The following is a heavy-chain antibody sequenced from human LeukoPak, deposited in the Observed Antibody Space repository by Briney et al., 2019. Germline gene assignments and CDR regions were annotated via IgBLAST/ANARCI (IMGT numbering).Heavy chain of an antibody. V-gene: IGHV1-69*04. CDR3: ARGYYDILTGYLGGSWFDP. CDR1: GGTFSSYA. J-gene: IGHJ5*02. D-gene: IGHD3-9*01. Sequence: GASVKVSCKASGGTFSSYAISWVRQAPGQGLEWMGRIIPILGIANYAQKFQGRVTITADKSTSTAYMELSSLRSEDTAVYYCARGYYDILTGYLGGSWFDPWGQGTLVTVSS. CDR2: IIPILGIA.